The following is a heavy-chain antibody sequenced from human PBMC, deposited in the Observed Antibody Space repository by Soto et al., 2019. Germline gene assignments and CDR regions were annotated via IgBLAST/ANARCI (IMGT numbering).Heavy chain of an antibody. D-gene: IGHD6-13*01. Sequence: SETLSLTCTVSGGSISSYYWSWIRQPPGKGLEWIGYIYYSGSTNYNPSLKSRVTISVDTSKNQFSLKLSSVTAADTAVYYCARQGVAAGLFDPWGQGTLVTVSS. CDR1: GGSISSYY. CDR3: ARQGVAAGLFDP. V-gene: IGHV4-59*08. J-gene: IGHJ5*02. CDR2: IYYSGST.